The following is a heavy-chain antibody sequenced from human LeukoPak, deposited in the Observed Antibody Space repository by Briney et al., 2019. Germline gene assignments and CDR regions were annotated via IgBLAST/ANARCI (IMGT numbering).Heavy chain of an antibody. Sequence: SGTLSLTCAVSGDSISSSHWWSWVRQPPGKGLEWIGEIYHSGSTNYNPSLKSRVTISVDTSKNQFSLKLSSVTAADTAVYYCARDRVSIAAAGNYYYYGMDVWGQGTTVTVSS. V-gene: IGHV4-4*02. D-gene: IGHD6-13*01. CDR1: GDSISSSHW. J-gene: IGHJ6*02. CDR2: IYHSGST. CDR3: ARDRVSIAAAGNYYYYGMDV.